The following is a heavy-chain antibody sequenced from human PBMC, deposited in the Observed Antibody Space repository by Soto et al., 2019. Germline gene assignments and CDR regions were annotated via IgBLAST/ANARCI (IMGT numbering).Heavy chain of an antibody. CDR1: GFTFGSYA. Sequence: EVQLLESGGGLVQPGGSLRLSCAASGFTFGSYAMSWVRQAPGKGLEWVSLISGTGDSSEYANSVKGRFTISRDYSKTTVFLQMNSPRAEDTAVYFCEKDNGNYGSGSFSHWGRGTLVTVSS. CDR2: ISGTGDSS. V-gene: IGHV3-23*01. J-gene: IGHJ4*02. D-gene: IGHD3-10*01. CDR3: EKDNGNYGSGSFSH.